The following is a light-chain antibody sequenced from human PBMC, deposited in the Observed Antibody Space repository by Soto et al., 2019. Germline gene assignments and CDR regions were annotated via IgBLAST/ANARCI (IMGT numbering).Light chain of an antibody. V-gene: IGKV3-15*01. J-gene: IGKJ1*01. CDR2: DAS. CDR1: QSVSNN. CDR3: QQYNNWPPWT. Sequence: ILMTQSPATLSVSPGERATLSCRASQSVSNNLAWYQQKPRQAPRLLIYDASTRATGIPARFSGSGSGTEFTLTIGGLQSEYFAVYYCQQYNNWPPWTFGQGTKVEIK.